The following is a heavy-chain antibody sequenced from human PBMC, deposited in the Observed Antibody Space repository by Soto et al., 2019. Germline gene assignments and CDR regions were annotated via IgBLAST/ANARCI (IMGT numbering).Heavy chain of an antibody. CDR1: GFTFSNAW. V-gene: IGHV3-15*07. CDR3: TTERSYYFDSSGFDY. D-gene: IGHD3-22*01. CDR2: VKSKNNDGTT. J-gene: IGHJ4*02. Sequence: GGSLRLSCAASGFTFSNAWINWVRQAPGKGLEWVGRVKSKNNDGTTDFAAPVKGRFAISRDDSKNTLYLQMNSLKTEDTAIYYCTTERSYYFDSSGFDYWGQGTLVTVSS.